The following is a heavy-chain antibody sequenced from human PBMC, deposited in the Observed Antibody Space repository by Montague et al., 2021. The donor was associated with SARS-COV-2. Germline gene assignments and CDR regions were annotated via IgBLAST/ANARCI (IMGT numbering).Heavy chain of an antibody. V-gene: IGHV2-70*01. CDR3: ARNYGTTVVTRAFDY. J-gene: IGHJ4*02. Sequence: PALVKPTQTLTLTCTFSGFSLSTSGMCVSWIRQPPGKALEWLTLIDWDDDKYYSTSLKTRLTISKDTSKNQVVLTMTNMDPVDTATYYCARNYGTTVVTRAFDYWGRGTLGTVSS. CDR1: GFSLSTSGMC. D-gene: IGHD4-23*01. CDR2: IDWDDDK.